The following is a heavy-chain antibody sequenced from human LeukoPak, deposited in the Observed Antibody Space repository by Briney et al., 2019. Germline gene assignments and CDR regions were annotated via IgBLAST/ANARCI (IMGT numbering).Heavy chain of an antibody. V-gene: IGHV4-59*01. D-gene: IGHD6-6*01. CDR1: GGSINSYY. J-gene: IGHJ5*02. Sequence: SETLSLTCTVSGGSINSYYWSWIRQPPGKGLEWIGYIYYSGSTNYNPSLKSRVTMSVDTSKNQFSLKLSSVTAADTAVYYCARGPTQLVTNWFDPWGQGTLVTVSS. CDR3: ARGPTQLVTNWFDP. CDR2: IYYSGST.